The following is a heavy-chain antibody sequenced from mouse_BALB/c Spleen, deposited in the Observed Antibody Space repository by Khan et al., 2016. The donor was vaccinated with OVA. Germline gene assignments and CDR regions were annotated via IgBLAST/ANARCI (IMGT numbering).Heavy chain of an antibody. V-gene: IGHV9-3-1*01. Sequence: QVRLQQSGPELKKPGETVKISCKASGYTFTNYGMNWVKQSPGKALKWMGWINTYTGEPTYADDFKGRFAFSLETSASTAYLQINNLKNEDTATYCCTRPPYFSYTLDHWGQGTSVTVSS. CDR2: INTYTGEP. CDR3: TRPPYFSYTLDH. D-gene: IGHD2-10*01. J-gene: IGHJ4*01. CDR1: GYTFTNYG.